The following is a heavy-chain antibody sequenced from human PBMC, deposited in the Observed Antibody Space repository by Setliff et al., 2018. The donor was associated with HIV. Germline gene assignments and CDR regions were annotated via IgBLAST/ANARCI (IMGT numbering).Heavy chain of an antibody. CDR3: ARLGHTFGGPGY. V-gene: IGHV4-34*01. CDR2: FYHSGST. D-gene: IGHD3-16*01. J-gene: IGHJ4*02. CDR1: GGSFSGYY. Sequence: PSETLSLTCDVYGGSFSGYYWSWIRQPPGKGLEWIGSFYHSGSTYYNPSLRSRVTISVDTSKNQFSLKLSSVTAADTAVYYCARLGHTFGGPGYWGQGTLVTVSS.